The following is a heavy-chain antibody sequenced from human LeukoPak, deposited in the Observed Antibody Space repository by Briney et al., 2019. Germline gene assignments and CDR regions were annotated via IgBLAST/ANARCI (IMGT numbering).Heavy chain of an antibody. V-gene: IGHV1-2*02. D-gene: IGHD2-15*01. CDR3: ARREYCSGGSCYVLIDY. CDR1: GYTFTDYY. CDR2: INPNSGDT. J-gene: IGHJ4*02. Sequence: ASVKVSCKASGYTFTDYYMHWVRQAPGQGLEWMGWINPNSGDTNYAQKFQGSVTMTRDTSISTAYMELSRLRSDDTAVYYCARREYCSGGSCYVLIDYWGQGTLVTVSS.